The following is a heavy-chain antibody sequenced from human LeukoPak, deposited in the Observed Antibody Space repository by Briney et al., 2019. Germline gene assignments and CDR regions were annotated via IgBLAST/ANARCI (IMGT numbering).Heavy chain of an antibody. CDR2: INPNSGGT. D-gene: IGHD4-17*01. CDR1: GYTFTGYY. CDR3: ARDPRNDYGDYFFDY. Sequence: ASVKVSCKASGYTFTGYYMHWVRQAPGQGLEWMGWINPNSGGTNYAQKFQGRVTMTRDTSISTAYMELSRLRSDDTAMYYCARDPRNDYGDYFFDYWGQGTLVTVSS. V-gene: IGHV1-2*02. J-gene: IGHJ4*02.